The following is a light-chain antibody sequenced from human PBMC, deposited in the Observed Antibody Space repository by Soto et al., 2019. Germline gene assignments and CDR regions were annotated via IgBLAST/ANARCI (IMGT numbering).Light chain of an antibody. V-gene: IGLV2-8*01. Sequence: QSALTQPPSASGSPGQSVTISCTGTGSDVGGYNYVSWYQQHPGKAPKLMIYEVSKRPSGVPDRFSGSKSGNTASLTVSGLQAEDEADYYCSSYAGSNLGVFGTGTKVTVL. CDR3: SSYAGSNLGV. CDR1: GSDVGGYNY. CDR2: EVS. J-gene: IGLJ1*01.